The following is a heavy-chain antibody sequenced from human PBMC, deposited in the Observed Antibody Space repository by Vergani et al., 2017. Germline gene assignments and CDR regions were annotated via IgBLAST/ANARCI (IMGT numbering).Heavy chain of an antibody. CDR1: GFTFSNAW. D-gene: IGHD2-2*01. CDR3: TTDRRGVPAAIYYYYYGMDV. Sequence: EVQLVESGGGLVKPGGSLRLSCAASGFTFSNAWMSWVRQAPGKGLEWVGRIKSKTDGGTTDYAAPVKGRFTISRDDSKNTLYLQMNSLKTEDTAVYYCTTDRRGVPAAIYYYYYGMDVWGQGTTVTVSS. CDR2: IKSKTDGGTT. V-gene: IGHV3-15*01. J-gene: IGHJ6*02.